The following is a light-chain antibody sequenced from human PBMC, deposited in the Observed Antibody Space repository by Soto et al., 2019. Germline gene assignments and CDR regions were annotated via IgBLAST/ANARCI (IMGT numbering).Light chain of an antibody. J-gene: IGLJ1*01. Sequence: QSVLTQPPSASGNPGQRLTISCSGSTSNILRNYVYWYRQLPGTAPRLLISMNDRRPSGVPDRFSGSKSGTSASLAISGLRSEDEADYYCASWDDSLSGYVFGTGTKVTV. CDR2: MND. V-gene: IGLV1-47*01. CDR1: TSNILRNY. CDR3: ASWDDSLSGYV.